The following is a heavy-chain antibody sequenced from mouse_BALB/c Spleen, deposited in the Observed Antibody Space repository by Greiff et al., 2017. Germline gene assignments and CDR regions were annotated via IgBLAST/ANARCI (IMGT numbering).Heavy chain of an antibody. V-gene: IGHV3-5*02. J-gene: IGHJ2*01. CDR1: GISITTGNYR. Sequence: EVQLQESGPGLVKPSQTVSLTCTVTGISITTGNYRWSWIRQFPGNKLEWIGYIYYSGTITYNPSLTSRTTITRDTSKNQFFLEMNSLTAEDTATYYCARCGTYYFDYWGQGTTLTVSS. D-gene: IGHD1-1*02. CDR3: ARCGTYYFDY. CDR2: IYYSGTI.